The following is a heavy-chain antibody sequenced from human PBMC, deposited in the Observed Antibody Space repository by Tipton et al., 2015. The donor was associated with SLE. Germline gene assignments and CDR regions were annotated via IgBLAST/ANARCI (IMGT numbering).Heavy chain of an antibody. V-gene: IGHV4-39*07. CDR1: GGSISNSDYF. J-gene: IGHJ5*02. D-gene: IGHD2-2*01. Sequence: LRLSCTVSGGSISNSDYFWGWVRQSPEKGLEWIGIIHYSGTTYYNPSVKTRVTISVDTSKNQFSLKVNSLTAADTAVYYCARDRAICTRTTCYGDYWFDPWGQGTLVTVSS. CDR2: IHYSGTT. CDR3: ARDRAICTRTTCYGDYWFDP.